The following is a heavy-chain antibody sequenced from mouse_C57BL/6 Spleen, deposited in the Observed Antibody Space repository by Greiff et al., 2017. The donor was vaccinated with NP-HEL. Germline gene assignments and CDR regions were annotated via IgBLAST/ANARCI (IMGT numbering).Heavy chain of an antibody. Sequence: QVQLQQSGPELVKPGASVKISCKASGYAFSSSWMNWVKQRPGKGLEWIGRIYPGDGDTTYNGKFKGKATLTADKSSSTAYMQLSSLTAEDSAVYFCARGFTTVYFDYWGQGTTLTVSS. V-gene: IGHV1-82*01. CDR3: ARGFTTVYFDY. CDR1: GYAFSSSW. CDR2: IYPGDGDT. D-gene: IGHD1-1*01. J-gene: IGHJ2*01.